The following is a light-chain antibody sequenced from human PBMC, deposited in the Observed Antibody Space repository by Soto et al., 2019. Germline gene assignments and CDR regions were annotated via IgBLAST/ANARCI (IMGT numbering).Light chain of an antibody. V-gene: IGLV2-14*01. CDR2: EVS. J-gene: IGLJ3*02. CDR3: SSYTSSRTWV. Sequence: QSALTQPASVSGSPGQSITISYTGTSSDVGGYNYVSWYQQHPGKAPKLMIYEVSNRPSGVSNRFSGSKSGNTASLTISGLQAEDEADYYCSSYTSSRTWVLGGGTQLTVL. CDR1: SSDVGGYNY.